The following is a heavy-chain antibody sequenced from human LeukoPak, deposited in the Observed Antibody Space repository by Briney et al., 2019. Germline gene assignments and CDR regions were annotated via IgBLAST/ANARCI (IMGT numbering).Heavy chain of an antibody. CDR3: VREFGDFDY. D-gene: IGHD3-10*01. CDR2: INIRGNT. Sequence: SETLSLTCTVSGGSISNYYWSWIRQPAGKGLQWIGRINIRGNTNYNPSLKSRVTMSVDTSKNQFSLKLHSLTAADTAVYYCVREFGDFDYWGQGTLVTVSS. J-gene: IGHJ4*02. V-gene: IGHV4-4*07. CDR1: GGSISNYY.